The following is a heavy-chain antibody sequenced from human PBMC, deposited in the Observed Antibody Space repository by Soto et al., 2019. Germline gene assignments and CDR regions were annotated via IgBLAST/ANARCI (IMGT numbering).Heavy chain of an antibody. D-gene: IGHD3-10*01. V-gene: IGHV4-34*01. CDR1: GGSFSGYY. J-gene: IGHJ4*02. Sequence: SETLSLTCAVYGGSFSGYYLSWIRQPPGKGLEWIGEINHSGSTNYNPSLKSRVTISVDASKNQFSLKLSSVTAADTAVYYCARVSHYYGSGSNDYWGQGTLVTVSS. CDR3: ARVSHYYGSGSNDY. CDR2: INHSGST.